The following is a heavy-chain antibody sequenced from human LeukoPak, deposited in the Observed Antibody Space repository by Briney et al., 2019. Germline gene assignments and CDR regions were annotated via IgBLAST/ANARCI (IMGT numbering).Heavy chain of an antibody. Sequence: GGSLRLSCVASGFSLSNYNMNWVRQAPGKGLEWISSVSSSSSHIYYIDSVKGRFTISRDNAKNSLYLQMDSLGAEDTAMYYCARDVAPFGDFDCWGQGTLVTVSS. CDR2: VSSSSSHI. V-gene: IGHV3-21*01. D-gene: IGHD2-15*01. J-gene: IGHJ4*02. CDR3: ARDVAPFGDFDC. CDR1: GFSLSNYN.